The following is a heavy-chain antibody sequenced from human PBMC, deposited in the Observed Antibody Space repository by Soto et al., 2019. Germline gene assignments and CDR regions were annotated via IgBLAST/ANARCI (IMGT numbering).Heavy chain of an antibody. CDR2: MNPNSGNT. D-gene: IGHD3-3*01. V-gene: IGHV1-8*01. CDR3: ARGRTYYDFWSGQNWFYYMDV. CDR1: GYTFTSYD. Sequence: ASVKVSCKASGYTFTSYDINWVRQATGQGLEWMGWMNPNSGNTGYAQKFQGRVTMTRNTSISTAYMELSSLRSEDTAVYYCARGRTYYDFWSGQNWFYYMDVWGKGTTVTVSS. J-gene: IGHJ6*03.